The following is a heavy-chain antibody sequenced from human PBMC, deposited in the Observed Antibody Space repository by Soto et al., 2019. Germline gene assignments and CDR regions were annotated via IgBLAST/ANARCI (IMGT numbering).Heavy chain of an antibody. D-gene: IGHD6-13*01. CDR3: AKDRTISWRDPPDYFDS. V-gene: IGHV3-23*01. J-gene: IGHJ4*02. Sequence: EVQLLESGGGLVQPGGSLRLSCAASGFAFSTYAMTWVRQAPGKGLEWVSVISGSGGTTYYADSVKGRFTISRDNSKNTMYLQMSTLRVEDTAVYYCAKDRTISWRDPPDYFDSWGQGTLVTVSS. CDR1: GFAFSTYA. CDR2: ISGSGGTT.